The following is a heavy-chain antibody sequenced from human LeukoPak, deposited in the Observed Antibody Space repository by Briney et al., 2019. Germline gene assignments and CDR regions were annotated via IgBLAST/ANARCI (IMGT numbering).Heavy chain of an antibody. D-gene: IGHD5/OR15-5a*01. CDR1: GFTFSSYD. J-gene: IGHJ4*02. Sequence: PGGSLRLSCAASGFTFSSYDMHWVRQGTGKGLEWVSAIGTAGDTYYPGSVKGRFTTSRENAKNSLYLQMNSLRVGDTAVYYCAKARGSSVYEQFDYWGQGTQVTVSP. CDR2: IGTAGDT. CDR3: AKARGSSVYEQFDY. V-gene: IGHV3-13*04.